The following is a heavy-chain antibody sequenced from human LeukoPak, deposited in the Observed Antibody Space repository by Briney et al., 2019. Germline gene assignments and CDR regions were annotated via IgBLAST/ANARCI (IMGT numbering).Heavy chain of an antibody. CDR1: GYTFTGYY. CDR2: INPNSGGT. Sequence: ASVKVSCEASGYTFTGYYMHWVRQAPGQGLEWMGWINPNSGGTNYAQRFQGRVTITRNTSISTAYMELSSLRSEDTAVYYCARGPYDSSGYRFDYWGQGTLVTVSS. D-gene: IGHD3-22*01. J-gene: IGHJ4*02. V-gene: IGHV1-2*02. CDR3: ARGPYDSSGYRFDY.